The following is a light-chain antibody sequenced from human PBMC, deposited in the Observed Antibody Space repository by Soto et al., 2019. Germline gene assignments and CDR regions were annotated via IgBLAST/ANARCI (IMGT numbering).Light chain of an antibody. J-gene: IGLJ1*01. V-gene: IGLV2-23*02. Sequence: QSALTQPASVSGSPGQSITISCTGTSSDVGSYNLVSWYQQHPGKAPKVMIYEVSKRPSGVPNRFSGSKSGNTASLTISGRQAEDEADYYCCSYAGTSTYVFGAWTKLTVL. CDR1: SSDVGSYNL. CDR2: EVS. CDR3: CSYAGTSTYV.